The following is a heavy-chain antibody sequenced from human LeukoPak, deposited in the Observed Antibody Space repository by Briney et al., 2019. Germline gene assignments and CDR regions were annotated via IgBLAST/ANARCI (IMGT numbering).Heavy chain of an antibody. CDR2: ISGSGGST. CDR3: AKKGVPAEYFQH. Sequence: SGGSLRLYCAASGFTFSTYAMSWVRQAPGKGLEWVSAISGSGGSTYYADSVKGRFTISRDNSKNTLYLQMNSLRAEDTAVYYCAKKGVPAEYFQHWGQGTLVTVSS. J-gene: IGHJ1*01. V-gene: IGHV3-23*01. CDR1: GFTFSTYA. D-gene: IGHD3-16*01.